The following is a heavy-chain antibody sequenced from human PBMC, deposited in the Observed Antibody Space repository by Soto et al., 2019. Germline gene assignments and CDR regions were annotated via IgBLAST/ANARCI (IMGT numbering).Heavy chain of an antibody. CDR3: AREGNRSGWYPYRDY. D-gene: IGHD6-19*01. CDR2: IYYSGST. J-gene: IGHJ4*02. CDR1: GGSVSSGSYY. V-gene: IGHV4-61*01. Sequence: SETLSLTCTVSGGSVSSGSYYWSWIRQPPGKGLEWIGYIYYSGSTNYNPSLKSRVTISVDTSKNQFSLKLSSVTAADTAVYYCAREGNRSGWYPYRDYWGQGTLVTVSS.